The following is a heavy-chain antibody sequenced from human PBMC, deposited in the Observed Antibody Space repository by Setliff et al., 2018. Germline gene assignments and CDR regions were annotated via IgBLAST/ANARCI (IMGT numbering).Heavy chain of an antibody. D-gene: IGHD2-15*01. CDR2: ISYDGSNK. Sequence: GGSLRLSCAASGFTFSSYAMHWVRQAPGKGLEWVAVISYDGSNKYYADSVKGRFTISRDNSKNTLYLQMNSLRAEDTAVYYCARTCSGSGCYAGLESWGQGTPVTVSS. CDR3: ARTCSGSGCYAGLES. J-gene: IGHJ4*02. V-gene: IGHV3-30*04. CDR1: GFTFSSYA.